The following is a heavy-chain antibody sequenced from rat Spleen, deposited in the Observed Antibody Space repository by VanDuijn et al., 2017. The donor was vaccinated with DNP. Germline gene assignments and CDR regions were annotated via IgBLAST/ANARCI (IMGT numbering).Heavy chain of an antibody. D-gene: IGHD1-7*01. J-gene: IGHJ2*01. V-gene: IGHV5S10*01. CDR3: ATEDYGYPFDY. CDR1: GFTFSDYN. CDR2: VVYDGGGT. Sequence: EVQLVESGGGFVQPGRSLKLSCAASGFTFSDYNMAWVRQAPKKGLEWVATVVYDGGGTYYRDSVKGRFTISRDNAKSTLYLQMDSLRSEDTATYYCATEDYGYPFDYWGQGVMVTVSS.